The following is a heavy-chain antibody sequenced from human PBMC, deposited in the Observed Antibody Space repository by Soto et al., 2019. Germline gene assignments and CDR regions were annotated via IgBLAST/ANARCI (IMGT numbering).Heavy chain of an antibody. D-gene: IGHD3-3*01. Sequence: GGSLRLSCAASGFTFSSFWITWVRQAPGKGLEWVANINHDGSQKHYVDSVKGRFTLSRDNAENSVYLQMNSLRADDTAVYYCARDFGVQELDYWGQGTLVTVAS. J-gene: IGHJ4*02. CDR2: INHDGSQK. V-gene: IGHV3-7*01. CDR3: ARDFGVQELDY. CDR1: GFTFSSFW.